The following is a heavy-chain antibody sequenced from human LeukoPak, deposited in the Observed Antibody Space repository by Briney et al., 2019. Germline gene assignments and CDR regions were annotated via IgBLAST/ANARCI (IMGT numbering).Heavy chain of an antibody. CDR1: GFTFISYA. J-gene: IGHJ4*02. V-gene: IGHV3-23*01. D-gene: IGHD2-21*02. CDR3: AKQHIVVATATHDY. CDR2: ISGSGGST. Sequence: HPGGSLRLSCAASGFTFISYAMSWVRQAPGKGLEWVSAISGSGGSTYYADSVKGRFTISRDNSKNTLYLQMNSLRAEDTAVYYCAKQHIVVATATHDYRGQGTLVTVSS.